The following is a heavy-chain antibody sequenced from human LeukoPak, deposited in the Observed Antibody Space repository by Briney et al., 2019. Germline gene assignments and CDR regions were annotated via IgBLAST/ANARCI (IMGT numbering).Heavy chain of an antibody. Sequence: AGGSLRLSCAASGFTFSDYNMGWIRQAPGKGLEWVSSISRSGSTKYYADSVKGRFTISRDNAKNSLYLQMNSLRAEDTAVYYCARGGISLPYDYIFDYWGQGTLVTVSS. CDR3: ARGGISLPYDYIFDY. V-gene: IGHV3-11*04. J-gene: IGHJ4*02. CDR1: GFTFSDYN. CDR2: ISRSGSTK. D-gene: IGHD4-11*01.